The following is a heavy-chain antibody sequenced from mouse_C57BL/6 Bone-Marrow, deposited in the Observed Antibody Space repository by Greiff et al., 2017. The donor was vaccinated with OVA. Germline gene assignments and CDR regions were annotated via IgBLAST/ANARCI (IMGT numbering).Heavy chain of an antibody. CDR3: ARGGYYYGSSYVRGDY. D-gene: IGHD1-1*01. Sequence: VQLQQSGPELVKPGASVKISCKASGYSFTSYYIHWVKQRPGQGLEWIGWIYPGSGNTKYNEKFKGKATLTADTSSSTAYMQLSSLTSEDSAVYYCARGGYYYGSSYVRGDYWGQGTTLTVSS. V-gene: IGHV1-66*01. CDR2: IYPGSGNT. J-gene: IGHJ2*01. CDR1: GYSFTSYY.